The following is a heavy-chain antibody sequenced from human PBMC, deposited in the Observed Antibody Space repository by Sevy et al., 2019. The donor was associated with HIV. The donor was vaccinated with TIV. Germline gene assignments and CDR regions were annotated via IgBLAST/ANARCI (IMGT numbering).Heavy chain of an antibody. J-gene: IGHJ4*02. V-gene: IGHV3-30*02. D-gene: IGHD1-20*01. CDR2: IRSRGDNQ. Sequence: GGSLRLSCAASGFTFSNYDMHWVRQTPGKGLEWVALIRSRGDNQYYADSVKGRFTVSRDNSKNTLYLLMNSLRGVDTAVYYCSRESIDYNIPFEYWGQGTLVTVSS. CDR3: SRESIDYNIPFEY. CDR1: GFTFSNYD.